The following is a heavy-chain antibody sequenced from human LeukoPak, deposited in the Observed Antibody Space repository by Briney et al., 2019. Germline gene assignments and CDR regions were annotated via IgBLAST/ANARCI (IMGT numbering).Heavy chain of an antibody. V-gene: IGHV4-61*02. CDR3: AKSGFLEWYFDF. CDR2: IHASGTI. CDR1: GGSISSSSYY. D-gene: IGHD3-3*01. Sequence: SETLSLTCTVSGGSISSSSYYWGWIRQPVGKGLEWIGRIHASGTINYNPSLKSRVNISIDSSKNQFSVRLSSVTAADTAMYYCAKSGFLEWYFDFWGQGNMVTVSS. J-gene: IGHJ4*02.